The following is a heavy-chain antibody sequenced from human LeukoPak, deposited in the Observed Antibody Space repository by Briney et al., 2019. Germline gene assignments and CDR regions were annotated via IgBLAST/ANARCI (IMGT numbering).Heavy chain of an antibody. D-gene: IGHD2-2*01. J-gene: IGHJ4*02. CDR2: ISGSGGST. V-gene: IGHV3-23*01. CDR3: AKHRGPVPAAGTG. CDR1: GFTFTNYA. Sequence: PGGSLRLSCAASGFTFTNYAVSWVRQAPGKGLEWVSAISGSGGSTYYADSVKGRFTISRDNSKNTLYLQMNSLRAEDTAVYYCAKHRGPVPAAGTGWGQGTLVTVSS.